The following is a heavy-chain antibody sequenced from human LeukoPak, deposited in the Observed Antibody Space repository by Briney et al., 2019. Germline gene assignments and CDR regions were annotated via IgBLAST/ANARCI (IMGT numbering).Heavy chain of an antibody. CDR1: GFTFNSYP. CDR3: ARDGYNGNHMDV. CDR2: IPYDGSNK. Sequence: PGGSLRLSCAASGFTFNSYPMHWVRQAPGKGPGGGAYIPYDGSNKNYADSVKGRFTISRDNSRDTLYLHMNSLRAEDTAVYYCARDGYNGNHMDVWGKGTPVTISS. V-gene: IGHV3-30*02. D-gene: IGHD5-24*01. J-gene: IGHJ6*04.